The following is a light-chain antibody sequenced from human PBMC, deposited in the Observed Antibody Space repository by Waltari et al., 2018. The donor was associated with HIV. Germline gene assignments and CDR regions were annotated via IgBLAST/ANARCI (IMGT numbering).Light chain of an antibody. Sequence: SYELPQPPSVSASPGQTARITCSGDALPKQAVFWYQQRPGQAPVLVIYKDNESPSGIPERFSGSSSGTTVTLTISGVQAEDEADYYCQSVESSGSRVFGGGTKLTVL. V-gene: IGLV3-25*03. CDR3: QSVESSGSRV. CDR2: KDN. J-gene: IGLJ3*02. CDR1: ALPKQA.